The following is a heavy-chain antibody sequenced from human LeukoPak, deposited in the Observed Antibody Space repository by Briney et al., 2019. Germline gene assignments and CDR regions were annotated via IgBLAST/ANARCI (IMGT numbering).Heavy chain of an antibody. D-gene: IGHD6-6*01. Sequence: PGGSLRLSCAASGFTFSSYSMNWVRQAPGKGLEWVSSISSSSSYIYYADSVKGRFTISRDNAKNSLYLQMNSLRAEDTAVYYCSRVRQLADIDFAYWGQGTLVTVSS. CDR3: SRVRQLADIDFAY. V-gene: IGHV3-21*01. CDR2: ISSSSSYI. CDR1: GFTFSSYS. J-gene: IGHJ4*02.